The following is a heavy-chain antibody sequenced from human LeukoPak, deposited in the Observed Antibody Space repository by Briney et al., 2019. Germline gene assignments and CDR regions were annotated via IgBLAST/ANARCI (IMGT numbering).Heavy chain of an antibody. Sequence: GGSLRLSCAASGFTFSSYSMNWVRQAPGKGLEWVSSISSSSSYIYYADSVKGRCTISRDNAKNSLYLQMNSLRAEDTAVYYCARDGPYCSSTSCHRPPDYWGQGTLVTVSS. J-gene: IGHJ4*02. CDR1: GFTFSSYS. D-gene: IGHD2-2*01. CDR2: ISSSSSYI. CDR3: ARDGPYCSSTSCHRPPDY. V-gene: IGHV3-21*01.